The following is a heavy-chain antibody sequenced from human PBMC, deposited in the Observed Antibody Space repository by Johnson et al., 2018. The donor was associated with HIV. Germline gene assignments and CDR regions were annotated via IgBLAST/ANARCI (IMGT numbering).Heavy chain of an antibody. V-gene: IGHV3-15*01. CDR2: IKSKTDGGTT. D-gene: IGHD4-17*01. J-gene: IGHJ3*02. CDR3: TTRDYGALDAFDI. CDR1: GFTFSSYA. Sequence: VQLVESGGGVVQPGRSLRLSCAASGFTFSSYAMHWVRQAPGKGLEWVGRIKSKTDGGTTDYAAPVKGRFTISRDDSKNTLYLQMNSLKTEDTAVYYCTTRDYGALDAFDIWGQGTMVTVSS.